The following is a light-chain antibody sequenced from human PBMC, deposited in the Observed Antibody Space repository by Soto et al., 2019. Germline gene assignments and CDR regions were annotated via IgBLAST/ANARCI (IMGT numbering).Light chain of an antibody. CDR3: QQYGSSLYT. V-gene: IGKV3-20*01. J-gene: IGKJ2*01. CDR1: KSVSSSS. Sequence: EIVLTQSPGTLSLSPGERATLSCRASKSVSSSSLTWYQQKPGQAPRLLIYGASSRATGIPDRFSGSGSGTDFTLTISRLEPEDSAVFYCQQYGSSLYTFGQGTKLEIK. CDR2: GAS.